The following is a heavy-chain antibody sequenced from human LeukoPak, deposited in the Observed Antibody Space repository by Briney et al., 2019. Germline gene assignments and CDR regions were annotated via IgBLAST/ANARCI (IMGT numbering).Heavy chain of an antibody. Sequence: PSETLSLTCTVSGGSISGYYWSWIRRSAGKGLEWIGRIYSSGSTNYNPSLKSRAIMSVDTSKNHFSLDLSSVTAADTVVYFCARGDSTNQDGDYYGLDIWGQGTMVTVSS. CDR1: GGSISGYY. V-gene: IGHV4-4*07. CDR3: ARGDSTNQDGDYYGLDI. J-gene: IGHJ6*02. CDR2: IYSSGST. D-gene: IGHD5/OR15-5a*01.